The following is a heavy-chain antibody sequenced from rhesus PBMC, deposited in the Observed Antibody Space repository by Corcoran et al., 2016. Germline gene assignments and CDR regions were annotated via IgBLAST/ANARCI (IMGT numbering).Heavy chain of an antibody. CDR2: IGG. CDR1: GASIISGSA. D-gene: IGHD1-26*01. Sequence: QVQLKESGPGLVKPSETLSLTCTVSGASIISGSAWIWIRQPPGKGLEWIGYIGGYYNPSLKSRVTISKDTSKNQFSLNLTSVTAADTAVYYCASGLNYGAPNFGLDSWGQGVVVTVSS. CDR3: ASGLNYGAPNFGLDS. J-gene: IGHJ6*01. V-gene: IGHV4-127*01.